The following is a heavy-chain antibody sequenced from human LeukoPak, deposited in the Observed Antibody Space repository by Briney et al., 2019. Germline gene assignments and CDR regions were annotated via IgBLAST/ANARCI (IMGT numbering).Heavy chain of an antibody. Sequence: QAGGSLRLYCTASGFTFSSYAMHWVRQAPGKGLEWVAIISYDESNKYYTDSVKGRFTISRDNSKNTLYLQMHSLRAEDTAVYYCARGGIYCSSTSCYWISVDYWGQGTLVTVSS. J-gene: IGHJ4*02. CDR3: ARGGIYCSSTSCYWISVDY. CDR2: ISYDESNK. V-gene: IGHV3-30*04. D-gene: IGHD2-2*01. CDR1: GFTFSSYA.